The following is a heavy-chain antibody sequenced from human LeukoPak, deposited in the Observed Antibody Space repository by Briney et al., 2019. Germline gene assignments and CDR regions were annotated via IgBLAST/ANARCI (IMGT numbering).Heavy chain of an antibody. CDR2: IKQDGSEK. V-gene: IGHV3-7*01. CDR1: GFTFSSYW. D-gene: IGHD2-21*02. J-gene: IGHJ6*03. Sequence: GGSLRLSCAASGFTFSSYWMSWVRQAPGKGLEWVANIKQDGSEKYYVDSVKGRFTISRDNAKNSLYLQMNSVRAEDTAVYYCARDRVVVTPRSDYYYMDVWGKGTTVTVSS. CDR3: ARDRVVVTPRSDYYYMDV.